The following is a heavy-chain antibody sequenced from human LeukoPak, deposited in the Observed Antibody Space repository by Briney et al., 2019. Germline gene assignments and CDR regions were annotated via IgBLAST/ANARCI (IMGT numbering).Heavy chain of an antibody. CDR1: GYTFTTYY. CDR3: ARDRGGWYFDY. Sequence: ASVKVSCKASGYTFTTYYIHWVRQAPGRGLEWMGIINPSAGSTNYAQKFQGRVTMTRDTSTSTLYMELSSLRSEDTAVYYCARDRGGWYFDYWGQGTLVTVSS. J-gene: IGHJ4*02. V-gene: IGHV1-46*01. D-gene: IGHD6-19*01. CDR2: INPSAGST.